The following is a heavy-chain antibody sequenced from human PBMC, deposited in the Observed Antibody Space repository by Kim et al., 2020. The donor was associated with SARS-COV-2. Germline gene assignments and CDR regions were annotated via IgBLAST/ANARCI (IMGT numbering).Heavy chain of an antibody. D-gene: IGHD2-15*01. CDR3: TRGGCSGGSCYSGVDY. V-gene: IGHV3-49*02. J-gene: IGHJ4*02. Sequence: SVKGRFTITRDDSKSIAYLQMNSLKTEDTAVYYCTRGGCSGGSCYSGVDYWGQGTLVTVSS.